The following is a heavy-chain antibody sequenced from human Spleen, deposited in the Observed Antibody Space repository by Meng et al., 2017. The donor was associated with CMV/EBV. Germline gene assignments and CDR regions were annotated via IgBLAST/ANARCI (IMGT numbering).Heavy chain of an antibody. CDR2: IYYSGST. V-gene: IGHV4-31*01. D-gene: IGHD2-15*01. Sequence: SINSGCYYWSWIRQHPGKGLEWIEYIYYSGSTYYNPSLKSQITISVDTSKNQFSLKLSSVTAADTAVYYCARSPCSGGSCYLGYYFDYWGQGTLVTVSS. CDR3: ARSPCSGGSCYLGYYFDY. J-gene: IGHJ4*02. CDR1: SINSGCYY.